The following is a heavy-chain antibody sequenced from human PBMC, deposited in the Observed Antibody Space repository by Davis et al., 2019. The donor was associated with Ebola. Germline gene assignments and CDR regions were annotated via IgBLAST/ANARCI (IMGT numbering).Heavy chain of an antibody. CDR2: IYHSGST. CDR3: ASPSGSFDY. Sequence: MPSETLSLTCTVSGYFISNGYYWGWVRQPPGKGLEWIGTIYHSGSTYYNPSLKSRVTISIDTPENQFSLELSSVTAADTAVYYCASPSGSFDYWGQGTLVTVSS. D-gene: IGHD1-26*01. V-gene: IGHV4-38-2*02. J-gene: IGHJ4*02. CDR1: GYFISNGYY.